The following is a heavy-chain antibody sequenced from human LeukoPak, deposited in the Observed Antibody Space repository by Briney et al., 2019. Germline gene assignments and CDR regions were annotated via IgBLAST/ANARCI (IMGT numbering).Heavy chain of an antibody. D-gene: IGHD6-13*01. CDR3: ARVVGSSQFFWYFDL. V-gene: IGHV4-39*07. CDR2: IYYTGSD. Sequence: SETLSLTCTVSGGSMSSSSYYWGWIRQPPGKGLEWIGAIYYTGSDDYNPSLKSRVSISVDTSKNQFSLILTSVTAADTAVYYCARVVGSSQFFWYFDLWGRGTPVSVSS. CDR1: GGSMSSSSYY. J-gene: IGHJ2*01.